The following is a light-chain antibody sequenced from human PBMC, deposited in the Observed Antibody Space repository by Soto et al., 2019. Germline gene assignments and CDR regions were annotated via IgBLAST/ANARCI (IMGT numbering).Light chain of an antibody. Sequence: ETVLTQSPGTLSLSPGERATLSCRASRTVFSNYLAWYQQRPGQAPRLLIYGASSRATGIPDRFSGSGSGTDFTLTISRLEPEDFAVYYGQQYGSSIRTFGQGTKVEIK. V-gene: IGKV3-20*01. CDR3: QQYGSSIRT. J-gene: IGKJ1*01. CDR2: GAS. CDR1: RTVFSNY.